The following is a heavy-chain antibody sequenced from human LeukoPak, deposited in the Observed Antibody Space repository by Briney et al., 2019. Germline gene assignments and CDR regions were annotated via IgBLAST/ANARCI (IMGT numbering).Heavy chain of an antibody. CDR3: ARHGDWASGIYRSYYYDMDV. V-gene: IGHV5-51*01. Sequence: GESLKISCKGSGYTFTNYWFGWVRQMPGKGLEWMGIIYPGDSYTRYSPSFQGQVTISADKSISTAFLQWSSLKASDTAIYYCARHGDWASGIYRSYYYDMDVWGQGTTVTVSS. CDR2: IYPGDSYT. D-gene: IGHD3-10*01. J-gene: IGHJ6*02. CDR1: GYTFTNYW.